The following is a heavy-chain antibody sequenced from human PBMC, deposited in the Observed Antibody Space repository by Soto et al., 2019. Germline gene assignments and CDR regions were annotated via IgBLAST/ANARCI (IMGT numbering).Heavy chain of an antibody. CDR3: ARVASGSGWYYGMDV. Sequence: GGSLRLSCVASGFTFSSYAMHWVRQAPGKGLEWVAVISYDGSNKYYADSVKGRFTISRDNSKNTLYLQMNSLRAEDTAVYYCARVASGSGWYYGMDVWGQGTTVTVSS. V-gene: IGHV3-30-3*01. CDR1: GFTFSSYA. D-gene: IGHD6-19*01. CDR2: ISYDGSNK. J-gene: IGHJ6*02.